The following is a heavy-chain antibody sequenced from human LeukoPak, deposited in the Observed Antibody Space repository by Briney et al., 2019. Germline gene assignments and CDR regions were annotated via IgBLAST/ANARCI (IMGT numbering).Heavy chain of an antibody. CDR2: IYYTEST. CDR3: ARMSSSWWTVDY. D-gene: IGHD6-13*01. Sequence: SETLSLTCTVSGGSISTNYWSWIRQPPGKGLEWIGYIYYTESTNYNPSLKSRVTISVDTSKNQFSLKLSSVTAADTAVYYCARMSSSWWTVDYWGQGTLVTVPT. V-gene: IGHV4-59*08. J-gene: IGHJ4*02. CDR1: GGSISTNY.